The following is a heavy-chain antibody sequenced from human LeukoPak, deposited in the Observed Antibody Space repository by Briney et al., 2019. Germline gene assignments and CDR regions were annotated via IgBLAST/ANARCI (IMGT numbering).Heavy chain of an antibody. J-gene: IGHJ4*02. D-gene: IGHD7-27*01. Sequence: SETLSLTCTVSGYSISSGYYWGWIRQPPGKGLEWIGSIYHSGSTYYNPSLKSRVTISVDTSKNQFSLKLSSVTAADTAVYYCARLNWGTYFDYWGQGTLVTVSS. CDR1: GYSISSGYY. V-gene: IGHV4-38-2*02. CDR2: IYHSGST. CDR3: ARLNWGTYFDY.